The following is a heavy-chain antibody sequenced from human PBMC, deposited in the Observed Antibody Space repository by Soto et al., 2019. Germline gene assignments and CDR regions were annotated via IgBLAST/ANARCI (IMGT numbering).Heavy chain of an antibody. V-gene: IGHV1-18*01. CDR3: XXXXXXLDY. CDR2: ISAYNGNT. Sequence: QVQLVQSGAEVKKPGASVKVSCKASXXXFTSYGISWVRQAPGQGLEWMGWISAYNGNTNYAQKLQGRVTMTTDTSTSTAYMELRSLXXXXXXXXXXXXXXXXLDYWGQGTLVTVSS. J-gene: IGHJ4*02. CDR1: XXXFTSYG.